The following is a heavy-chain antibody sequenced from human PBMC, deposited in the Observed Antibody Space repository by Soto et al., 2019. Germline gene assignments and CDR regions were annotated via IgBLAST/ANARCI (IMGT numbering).Heavy chain of an antibody. D-gene: IGHD4-17*01. J-gene: IGHJ6*02. Sequence: SGAKLVNHTQTLTLTCTSSGFSLSTSEEGVGWIRQPPGKALEWLALIYWDDDKRYSPSLKSRLTITTDTSKNQVVLTMTNMDPGDTATYYCAATVTTFIHYYYVMAVWGQGTTVTVSS. V-gene: IGHV2-5*02. CDR1: GFSLSTSEEG. CDR3: AATVTTFIHYYYVMAV. CDR2: IYWDDDK.